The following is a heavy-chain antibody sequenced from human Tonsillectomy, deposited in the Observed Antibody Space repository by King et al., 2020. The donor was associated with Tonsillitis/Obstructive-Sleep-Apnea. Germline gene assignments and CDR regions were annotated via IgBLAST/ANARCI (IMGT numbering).Heavy chain of an antibody. Sequence: QLVQSGAEVKKPGASVKVSCKASGYTFTTYAMHWVRQAPGQRLEWMGWINTGNGNTKYSQKFQGRVTITSDTSASTAYMELRSLRSEDTAVYYCARVYCSGGSCLSFDPWGQGTLVTVSS. D-gene: IGHD2-15*01. CDR1: GYTFTTYA. CDR2: INTGNGNT. V-gene: IGHV1-3*04. J-gene: IGHJ5*02. CDR3: ARVYCSGGSCLSFDP.